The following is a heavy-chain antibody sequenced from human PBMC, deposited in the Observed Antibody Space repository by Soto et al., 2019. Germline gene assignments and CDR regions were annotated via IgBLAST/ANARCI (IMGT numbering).Heavy chain of an antibody. CDR1: GCTFISYA. D-gene: IGHD3-22*01. Sequence: GGSLRLSCAASGCTFISYAMSWVRQAPGKGLEWVSAISGSGGSTYYADSVKGRFTISRDNSKNTLYLQMNSLRAEDTAVYYCAKDRMIVVVCPFDIWGQGTIVTVSS. CDR2: ISGSGGST. V-gene: IGHV3-23*01. J-gene: IGHJ3*02. CDR3: AKDRMIVVVCPFDI.